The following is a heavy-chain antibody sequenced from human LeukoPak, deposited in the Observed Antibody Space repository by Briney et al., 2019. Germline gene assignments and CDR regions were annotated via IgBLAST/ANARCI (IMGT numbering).Heavy chain of an antibody. CDR3: ARAAYCSSTACLFDY. Sequence: SETLSLTCTVSGGSISSSSYYWGWIRQPPGKGLEWIGYIYYSGSTDYNPSLKSRVTISVDTSKNQFSLKLNSVTAADTAVYYCARAAYCSSTACLFDYWGQGTLVTVSS. CDR1: GGSISSSSYY. CDR2: IYYSGST. D-gene: IGHD2-2*01. J-gene: IGHJ4*02. V-gene: IGHV4-61*05.